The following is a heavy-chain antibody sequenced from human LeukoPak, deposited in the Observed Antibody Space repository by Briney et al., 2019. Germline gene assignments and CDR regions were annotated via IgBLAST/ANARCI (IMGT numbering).Heavy chain of an antibody. J-gene: IGHJ4*02. CDR3: ASLVTEDFDY. Sequence: GGSLRLSCAASAFTFRSYGMHWVRQAPGKGLDWVAFIRYDGSNKYYGDSVKGRFTISRDNSKNTLYLQMNTLRAEDTAVYYCASLVTEDFDYWGQGTLVTVSS. CDR2: IRYDGSNK. D-gene: IGHD4-23*01. CDR1: AFTFRSYG. V-gene: IGHV3-30*02.